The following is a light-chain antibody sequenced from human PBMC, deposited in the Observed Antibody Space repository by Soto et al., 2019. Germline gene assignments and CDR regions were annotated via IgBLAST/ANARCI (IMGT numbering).Light chain of an antibody. CDR2: DNY. CDR3: GAWDTSLSTAV. CDR1: SSNVGYNY. Sequence: QSVLTQPPSVSAAPGQKVAISCSGTSSNVGYNYVSWYQHLPGAAPKLLIYDNYKRPSGIPDRFSGSKSGTSATLDITRLQTGDEAHYFCGAWDTSLSTAVFGGGTKLTVL. V-gene: IGLV1-51*01. J-gene: IGLJ3*02.